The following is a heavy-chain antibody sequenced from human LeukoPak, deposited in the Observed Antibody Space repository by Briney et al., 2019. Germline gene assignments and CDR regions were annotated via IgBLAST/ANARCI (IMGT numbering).Heavy chain of an antibody. Sequence: GGSLRLSCAASGFAFSSYSMNWVRQAPGKGLEWVSSISSRNSYIYYGDSVKGRFTISRDNAKNSLYLQMNSLRAEDAVVYYCARDFSGPYYDSSGSYFDYWGQGTLVTVSS. J-gene: IGHJ4*02. CDR2: ISSRNSYI. CDR3: ARDFSGPYYDSSGSYFDY. D-gene: IGHD3-22*01. CDR1: GFAFSSYS. V-gene: IGHV3-21*01.